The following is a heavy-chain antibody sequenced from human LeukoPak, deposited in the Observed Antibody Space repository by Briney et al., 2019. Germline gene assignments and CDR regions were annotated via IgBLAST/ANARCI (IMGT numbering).Heavy chain of an antibody. J-gene: IGHJ4*02. CDR2: IYSGGST. Sequence: PGGSLRLSCAASGFTVSSNYMSWVRQAPGKGLEWVSVIYSGGSTYYAGSVKGRFTISRDNSKNTLYLQMNSLRAEDTAVYYCARGWARPGFDYWGQGTLVTVSS. CDR1: GFTVSSNY. D-gene: IGHD6-6*01. CDR3: ARGWARPGFDY. V-gene: IGHV3-53*01.